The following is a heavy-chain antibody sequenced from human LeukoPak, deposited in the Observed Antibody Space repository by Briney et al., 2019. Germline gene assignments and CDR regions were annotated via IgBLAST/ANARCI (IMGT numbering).Heavy chain of an antibody. D-gene: IGHD2-21*01. V-gene: IGHV3-7*01. CDR3: ASWAYSKGAFDI. CDR2: IKQDGSEK. Sequence: GGSLRLSCAASGFTFSRYWMTWVRQAPGKGLEWVSNIKQDGSEKYYVDSVKGRFTISRDNAKNSLYLLMNSLRAEDTAVYYCASWAYSKGAFDIWGQGTTVSVSS. CDR1: GFTFSRYW. J-gene: IGHJ3*02.